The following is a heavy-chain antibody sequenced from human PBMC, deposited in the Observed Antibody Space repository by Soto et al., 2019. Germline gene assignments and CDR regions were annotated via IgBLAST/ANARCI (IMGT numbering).Heavy chain of an antibody. D-gene: IGHD4-17*01. J-gene: IGHJ4*02. CDR1: GGSISSYY. Sequence: SETLSLTCTVSGGSISSYYWSWIRQTPGKGLEWIGYIYYSGSTNYNPSLKSRVTISVDTSKNQFSLKLSSVTAADTAVYYCARAMTTVTLYYFDYWGQGTLVTVSS. CDR3: ARAMTTVTLYYFDY. V-gene: IGHV4-59*08. CDR2: IYYSGST.